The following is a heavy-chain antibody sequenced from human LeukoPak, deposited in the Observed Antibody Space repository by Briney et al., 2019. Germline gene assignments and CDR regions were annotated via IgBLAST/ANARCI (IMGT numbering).Heavy chain of an antibody. CDR2: INHSGST. Sequence: PSETLSLTCAVAGGSFSGYYWNWIRQSPGKWLEWIVEINHSGSTHYNPSLKSRVTISVDTSQKQFSLRLTSVTAADTAVYYCARTMEGYCSGGSCYQYSYYMDVWGKGTTVTVSS. J-gene: IGHJ6*03. V-gene: IGHV4-34*01. D-gene: IGHD2-15*01. CDR1: GGSFSGYY. CDR3: ARTMEGYCSGGSCYQYSYYMDV.